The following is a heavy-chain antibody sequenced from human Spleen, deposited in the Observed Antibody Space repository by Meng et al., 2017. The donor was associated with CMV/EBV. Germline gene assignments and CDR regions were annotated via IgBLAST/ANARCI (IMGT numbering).Heavy chain of an antibody. Sequence: GESLKISCAASGFTFSSFAMPWVRQAPGKGLEWVALISNDGTNKIYADSVKGRFIIARDNSKNTLYLQMNSPRVEDTAVYYCAKDQGYAPSAGYWGQGTLVTVSS. V-gene: IGHV3-30-3*01. D-gene: IGHD2-15*01. CDR3: AKDQGYAPSAGY. J-gene: IGHJ4*02. CDR1: GFTFSSFA. CDR2: ISNDGTNK.